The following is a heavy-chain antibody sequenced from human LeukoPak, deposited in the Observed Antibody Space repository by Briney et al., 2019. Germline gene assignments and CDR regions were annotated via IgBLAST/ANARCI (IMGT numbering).Heavy chain of an antibody. V-gene: IGHV1-18*01. Sequence: ASVKVSCKASGYTFINYDINWVRQAPGQGLEWMGWISAYNGNTNYAQKLQGRVTMTTDTSTSTAYMELSSLRSEDTAVYYCARGVYGYADYWGQGTLVTVSS. CDR2: ISAYNGNT. CDR1: GYTFINYD. CDR3: ARGVYGYADY. D-gene: IGHD5-18*01. J-gene: IGHJ4*02.